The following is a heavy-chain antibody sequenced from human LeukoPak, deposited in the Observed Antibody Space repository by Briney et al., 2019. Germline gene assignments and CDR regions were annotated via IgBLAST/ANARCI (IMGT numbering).Heavy chain of an antibody. V-gene: IGHV4-34*01. CDR1: GGSFSGYY. D-gene: IGHD1-26*01. Sequence: SETLSLTCAVYGGSFSGYYWSWIRQPPGKGLEWIGEINHSGSTNYNPSLKSRVTISVDKSKNQFSLKLSSVTAADTAVYYCARAASEHGFLDYWGQGTLVTVSS. CDR2: INHSGST. CDR3: ARAASEHGFLDY. J-gene: IGHJ4*02.